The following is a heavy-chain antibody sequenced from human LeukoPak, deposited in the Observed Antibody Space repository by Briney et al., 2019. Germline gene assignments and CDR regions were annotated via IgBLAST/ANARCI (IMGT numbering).Heavy chain of an antibody. CDR1: GITFSSYA. J-gene: IGHJ4*02. Sequence: GGSLRLSCAASGITFSSYAMSWVRQAPGKGPEWVSVISGSGGTTYYADSVKGRFTISRDNSKNTLYLQMNSLRAEDTAVYYCAKGSSGSYRAPYDYWGQGTLVTVSS. V-gene: IGHV3-23*01. CDR3: AKGSSGSYRAPYDY. CDR2: ISGSGGTT. D-gene: IGHD1-26*01.